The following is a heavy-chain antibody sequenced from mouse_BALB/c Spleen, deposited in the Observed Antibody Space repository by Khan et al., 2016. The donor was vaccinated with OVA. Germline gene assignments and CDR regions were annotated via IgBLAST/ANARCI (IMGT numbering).Heavy chain of an antibody. J-gene: IGHJ1*01. CDR2: INPSNGGT. CDR3: TRKDYYGSSQRYFDV. CDR1: GYTFTRYY. Sequence: VQLQQSGTELVKPGASVKLSCKTSGYTFTRYYMYWVKQRPGQGLEWIGEINPSNGGTNFNEKFKSKATLTVDKLSSTAYMQLSSLTSEDSAVYYCTRKDYYGSSQRYFDVWGAGTTVTVSS. D-gene: IGHD1-1*01. V-gene: IGHV1-53*01.